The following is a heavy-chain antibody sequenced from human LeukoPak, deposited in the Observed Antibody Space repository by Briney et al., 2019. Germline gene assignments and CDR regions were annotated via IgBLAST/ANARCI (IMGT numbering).Heavy chain of an antibody. Sequence: SETLSLTCAVSGGSISSSNWWSWVRQPPGKGLEWIGEIYHSGSTNYNPSLKSRVTISVDKSKNQFSLKLSSVTAADTAVYYCARADYGDPHGAFGYWGQGTLVTVSS. CDR3: ARADYGDPHGAFGY. CDR1: GGSISSSNW. V-gene: IGHV4-4*02. CDR2: IYHSGST. D-gene: IGHD4-17*01. J-gene: IGHJ4*02.